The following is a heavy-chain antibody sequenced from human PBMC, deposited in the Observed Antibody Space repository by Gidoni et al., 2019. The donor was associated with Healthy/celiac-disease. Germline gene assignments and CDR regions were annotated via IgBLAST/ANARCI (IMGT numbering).Heavy chain of an antibody. J-gene: IGHJ4*02. Sequence: VTFRESGPSLVQPTQTLPLPCTFSGFSPSTSGMCVSWIRQPPGKALEWLALIDWDDDKYYSTSLKTRLTISKDTSKNQVGLTMTNMDPVDTATYYCARSLDSSPFDYWGQGTLVTVSS. V-gene: IGHV2-70*01. CDR3: ARSLDSSPFDY. CDR2: IDWDDDK. CDR1: GFSPSTSGMC. D-gene: IGHD6-19*01.